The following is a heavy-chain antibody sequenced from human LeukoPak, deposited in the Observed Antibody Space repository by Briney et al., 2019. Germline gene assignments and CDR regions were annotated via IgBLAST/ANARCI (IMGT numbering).Heavy chain of an antibody. CDR2: IITIFGTA. J-gene: IGHJ5*02. CDR3: ARGANYYGSGNNWFDP. V-gene: IGHV1-69*13. CDR1: GGTFSSYA. D-gene: IGHD3-10*01. Sequence: SVKVSCKASGGTFSSYAISWVRQAPGQGLGWMGGIITIFGTANYAQKFQGRVTITADESTSTAYMELSSLRSKDTAVYYCARGANYYGSGNNWFDPWGQGTLVTVSS.